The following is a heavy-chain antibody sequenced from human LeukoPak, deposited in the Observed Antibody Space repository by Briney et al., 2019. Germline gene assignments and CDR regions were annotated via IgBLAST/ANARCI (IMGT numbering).Heavy chain of an antibody. D-gene: IGHD6-13*01. CDR3: AKDFSSSWYEDYFDY. V-gene: IGHV3-23*01. Sequence: PGGSLRLSCAASGFTFSTYAMSWVRQAPGKGLEWVSAISGSGGSTYYADSVKGRFTISRDNSKNTLYLQMNSLRAEDTAVYYCAKDFSSSWYEDYFDYWGQGTLVTVSS. CDR1: GFTFSTYA. J-gene: IGHJ4*02. CDR2: ISGSGGST.